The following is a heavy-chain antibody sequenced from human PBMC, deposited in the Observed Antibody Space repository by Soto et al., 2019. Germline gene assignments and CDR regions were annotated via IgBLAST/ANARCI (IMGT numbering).Heavy chain of an antibody. CDR3: ARGETEPQRDY. J-gene: IGHJ4*02. Sequence: TSETLSLTCSVSSASLSSSTYYWSWIRQPPGRGPEWIGSIYYSGNTYYKPSLKSRVSISIDTSRNQFSLKLSPVTAADSGVYYCARGETEPQRDYWGQGPLVTVSS. CDR2: IYYSGNT. CDR1: SASLSSSTYY. D-gene: IGHD6-25*01. V-gene: IGHV4-39*01.